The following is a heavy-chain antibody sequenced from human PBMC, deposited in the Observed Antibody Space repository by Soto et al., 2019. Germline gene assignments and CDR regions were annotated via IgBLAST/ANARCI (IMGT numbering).Heavy chain of an antibody. J-gene: IGHJ4*02. D-gene: IGHD4-17*01. Sequence: SETLSLTCTVSGGSISSSSYYWGWIRQPPGKGLEWIGYIYYSGSTNYNPSLKSRVTISVDTSKNQFSLKLSSVTAADTAVYYCARGYGDSDYWGQGTLVTVSS. CDR2: IYYSGST. CDR3: ARGYGDSDY. CDR1: GGSISSSSYY. V-gene: IGHV4-61*05.